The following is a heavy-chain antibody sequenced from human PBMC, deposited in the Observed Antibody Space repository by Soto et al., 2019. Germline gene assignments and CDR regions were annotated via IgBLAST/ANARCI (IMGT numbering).Heavy chain of an antibody. CDR3: ARDNDFWSGYFPGRYFDL. CDR2: ISSYNGYT. Sequence: GASVKVSCKASGYTFTSYGINWVRQAPGQGLEWMGWISSYNGYTNYAQKLQGRVTMTTDTSTSTAYMELRSLRSDDTAVYYCARDNDFWSGYFPGRYFDLWGRGTLVTVSS. D-gene: IGHD3-3*01. J-gene: IGHJ2*01. V-gene: IGHV1-18*01. CDR1: GYTFTSYG.